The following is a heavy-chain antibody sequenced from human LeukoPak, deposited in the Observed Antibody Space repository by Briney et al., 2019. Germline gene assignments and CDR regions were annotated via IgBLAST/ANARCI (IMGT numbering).Heavy chain of an antibody. Sequence: ASVKVSCKASGYTFTSYYLHWVRQAPGQGLEWMGTINLSGDRTSYAQKIQGRATMTRGTSTSTVYMELSSLTSEDTAVYYCARDIGSGYYNFDYWGQGTLVTVSS. CDR1: GYTFTSYY. CDR3: ARDIGSGYYNFDY. CDR2: INLSGDRT. D-gene: IGHD5-12*01. J-gene: IGHJ4*02. V-gene: IGHV1-46*01.